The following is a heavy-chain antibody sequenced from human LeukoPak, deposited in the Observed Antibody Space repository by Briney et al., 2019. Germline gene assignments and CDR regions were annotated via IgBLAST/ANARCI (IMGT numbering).Heavy chain of an antibody. CDR2: ISAYNGNT. J-gene: IGHJ4*02. V-gene: IGHV1-18*04. Sequence: GASVKVSCKASGYTFTSYGISWVRQAPGQGLEWMGWISAYNGNTNYAQKLQGRATMTTDTSTSTAYMELRSLRSDDTAVYYCARDRLGYSYGSGSFPGFFDYWGQGTLVTVSS. CDR3: ARDRLGYSYGSGSFPGFFDY. CDR1: GYTFTSYG. D-gene: IGHD3-10*01.